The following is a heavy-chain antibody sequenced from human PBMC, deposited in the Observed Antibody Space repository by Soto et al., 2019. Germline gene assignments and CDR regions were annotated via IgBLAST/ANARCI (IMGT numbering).Heavy chain of an antibody. CDR3: ARDKTPPRNYYYYGMDV. Sequence: PGGSLRLSCAASGFTFSSYSMNWVRQAPGKGLEWVSSISSSSSYIYYADSVKGRFTISRDNAKNSLYLQMNSLRAEDTAVYYCARDKTPPRNYYYYGMDVWGQGTTVTVSS. CDR1: GFTFSSYS. V-gene: IGHV3-21*01. J-gene: IGHJ6*02. CDR2: ISSSSSYI.